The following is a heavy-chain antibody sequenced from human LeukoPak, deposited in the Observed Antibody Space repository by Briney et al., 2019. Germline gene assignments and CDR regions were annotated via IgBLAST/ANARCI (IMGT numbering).Heavy chain of an antibody. J-gene: IGHJ4*02. V-gene: IGHV4-39*01. CDR1: GGSISSSSYY. CDR3: ARHEVVVEVAATPEEYFDY. D-gene: IGHD2-15*01. Sequence: SETLSLTCTVSGGSISSSSYYWGWIRQPPGKGLEWIGSIYYSGSTYYNPSLKSRVTISVDTSKNQFSLKLSSVTAADTAVYYCARHEVVVEVAATPEEYFDYWGQGTLVTVSS. CDR2: IYYSGST.